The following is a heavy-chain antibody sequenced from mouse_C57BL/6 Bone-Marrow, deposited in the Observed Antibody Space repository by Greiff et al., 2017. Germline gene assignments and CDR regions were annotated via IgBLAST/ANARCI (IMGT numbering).Heavy chain of an antibody. Sequence: VQLQQPGAELVRPGSSVKLSCKASGYTFTSYWMDWVKQRPGQGLEWIGNIYPSDSETHYNQKFKDKATLTVDKSSSTAYMQLSSLTSEDSAVYYCARDGKGYFDVWGTGTTVTVSS. CDR1: GYTFTSYW. J-gene: IGHJ1*03. CDR2: IYPSDSET. V-gene: IGHV1-61*01. D-gene: IGHD2-1*01. CDR3: ARDGKGYFDV.